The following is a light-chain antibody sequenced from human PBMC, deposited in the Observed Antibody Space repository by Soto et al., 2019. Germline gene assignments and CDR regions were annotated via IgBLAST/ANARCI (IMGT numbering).Light chain of an antibody. CDR1: KSNIGKNY. V-gene: IGLV1-51*01. Sequence: QSVLTQPPSVAAAPGQTVTIACSGSKSNIGKNYISWYQQLPGTAPKLVIYEVRNRPSGISSRFSGSRSGNTASLTISGLQPEDEGDYYCSAYTARSTLVFGGGTKVTVL. J-gene: IGLJ3*02. CDR3: SAYTARSTLV. CDR2: EVR.